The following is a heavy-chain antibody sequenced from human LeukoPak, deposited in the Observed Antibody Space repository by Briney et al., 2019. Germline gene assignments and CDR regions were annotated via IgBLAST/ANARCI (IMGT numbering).Heavy chain of an antibody. CDR1: GYTFTSYA. D-gene: IGHD4-17*01. Sequence: ASVKVSCKASGYTFTSYAMHWVRQAPGQRLEWMGWINTGNGNTKYSQKFQGRVTITRDTSASTAYMELSSLRSEDTGVYYCARVPTVISALWDYWGQGILVTVSS. V-gene: IGHV1-3*04. J-gene: IGHJ4*02. CDR3: ARVPTVISALWDY. CDR2: INTGNGNT.